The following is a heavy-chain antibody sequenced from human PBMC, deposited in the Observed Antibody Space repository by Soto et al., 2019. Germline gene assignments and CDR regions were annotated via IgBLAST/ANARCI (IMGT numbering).Heavy chain of an antibody. CDR2: VYYSGST. D-gene: IGHD6-13*01. Sequence: PSETLSLTCTVSGGSISPYYWSWIRQPPGEGLEWIGYVYYSGSTNYNPSLKSRITISVDTSKNQFSLKLTSVTAADTAVYYCARHGAAAGTGGCAPWGRGTLVTVSS. CDR1: GGSISPYY. CDR3: ARHGAAAGTGGCAP. J-gene: IGHJ5*02. V-gene: IGHV4-59*08.